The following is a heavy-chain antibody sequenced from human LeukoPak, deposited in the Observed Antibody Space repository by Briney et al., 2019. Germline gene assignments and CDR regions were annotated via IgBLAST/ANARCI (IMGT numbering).Heavy chain of an antibody. Sequence: GGSLRLSCAASGFTFSSYWMHWVRQAPGKGLEWVSVFYIDGRTYYAASVRGRFTISTDNSKNTVYLQMSSLRAEDTAVYYCARGDGYNFFLHWGQGTLVTVSS. CDR1: GFTFSSYW. CDR3: ARGDGYNFFLH. D-gene: IGHD5-24*01. V-gene: IGHV3-53*01. CDR2: FYIDGRT. J-gene: IGHJ1*01.